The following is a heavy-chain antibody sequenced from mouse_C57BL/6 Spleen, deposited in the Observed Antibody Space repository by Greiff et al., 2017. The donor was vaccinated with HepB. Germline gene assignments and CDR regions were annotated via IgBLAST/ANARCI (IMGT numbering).Heavy chain of an antibody. D-gene: IGHD2-2*01. CDR2: IRSKSSNYAT. Sequence: EVMLVESGGGLVQPKGSLKLSCAASGFTFNTYAMHWVRQAPGKGLEWVARIRSKSSNYATYYADSVKDRFTISRDDSQSMLYLQMNNLKTEDTAMYYCVRDNLYYGYDWFAYWGQGTLVTVSA. CDR3: VRDNLYYGYDWFAY. CDR1: GFTFNTYA. V-gene: IGHV10-3*01. J-gene: IGHJ3*01.